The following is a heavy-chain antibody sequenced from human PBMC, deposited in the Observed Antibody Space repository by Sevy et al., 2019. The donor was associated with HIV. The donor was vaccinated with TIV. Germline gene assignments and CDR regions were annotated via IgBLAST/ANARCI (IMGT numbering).Heavy chain of an antibody. CDR1: GGTFSSYA. CDR3: AATSGYCGGGSCYTIPSPNYYYSGMDV. CDR2: IIPIFGTA. J-gene: IGHJ6*02. V-gene: IGHV1-69*13. D-gene: IGHD2-15*01. Sequence: APVKVSCKASGGTFSSYAISWVRQAPGQGLEWMGGIIPIFGTANYAQKFQGRVAITADGFTGTAYMELSSLRCEDTAVYYCAATSGYCGGGSCYTIPSPNYYYSGMDVWGQGTTVTVSS.